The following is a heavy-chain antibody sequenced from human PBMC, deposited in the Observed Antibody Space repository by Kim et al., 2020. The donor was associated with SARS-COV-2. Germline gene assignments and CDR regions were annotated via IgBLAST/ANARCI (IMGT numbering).Heavy chain of an antibody. J-gene: IGHJ2*01. Sequence: TDNSPAHKRRVNISVDTSKNQFSLKLSSVTGADTTVYYCARGHWENWYVDLWGRCTLVTVS. CDR3: ARGHWENWYVDL. CDR2: T. D-gene: IGHD7-27*01. V-gene: IGHV4-34*01.